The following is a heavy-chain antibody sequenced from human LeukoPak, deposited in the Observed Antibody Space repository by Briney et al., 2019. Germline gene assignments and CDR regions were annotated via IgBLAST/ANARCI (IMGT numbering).Heavy chain of an antibody. CDR2: ISAYNGNT. D-gene: IGHD6-6*01. Sequence: GASVRVSCKASGYTFTSYGISWVRQAPGQGLEWMGWISAYNGNTNYAQKLQGRVTMTTDTSTSTAYMELRSLRSDDTAVYYCARGRQLVPNNWFDPWGQGTLVTVSS. V-gene: IGHV1-18*01. J-gene: IGHJ5*02. CDR3: ARGRQLVPNNWFDP. CDR1: GYTFTSYG.